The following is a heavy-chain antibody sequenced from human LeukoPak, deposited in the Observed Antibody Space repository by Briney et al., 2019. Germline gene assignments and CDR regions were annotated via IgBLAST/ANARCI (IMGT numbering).Heavy chain of an antibody. V-gene: IGHV3-30*02. CDR3: ANGLY. CDR1: GFTFSTYD. Sequence: GGFLRLSCAASGFTFSTYDMHWVRQAPGKGLEWVAFIRNDGSNKYYADSVKGRFTISRDNSTKNLYLQMNSLRVEDTAVYYCANGLYWGQGTLVTVSS. CDR2: IRNDGSNK. D-gene: IGHD3/OR15-3a*01. J-gene: IGHJ4*02.